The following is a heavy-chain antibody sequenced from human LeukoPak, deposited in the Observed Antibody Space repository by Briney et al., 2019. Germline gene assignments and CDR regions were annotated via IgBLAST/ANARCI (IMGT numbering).Heavy chain of an antibody. J-gene: IGHJ4*02. CDR1: GFTFDDYT. V-gene: IGHV3-43*01. CDR2: ISWDGGST. D-gene: IGHD4-17*01. CDR3: ARELGDPLDY. Sequence: GGSLRLSCAASGFTFDDYTMHWVRQAPGKGLEWVSLISWDGGSTYYADSVKGRFTISRDNAKSSLYLQMNSLRAEDTAVYYCARELGDPLDYWGQGTLVTVSS.